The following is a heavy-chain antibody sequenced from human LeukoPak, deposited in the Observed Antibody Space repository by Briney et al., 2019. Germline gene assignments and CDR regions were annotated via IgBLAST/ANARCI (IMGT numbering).Heavy chain of an antibody. V-gene: IGHV1-69*13. D-gene: IGHD3-3*01. CDR1: GGTFSSYA. J-gene: IGHJ3*02. CDR3: ARGKNDFWSGYYYDAFDI. Sequence: SVKVSCKDSGGTFSSYAISWVRQAPGQGLEWMGGIIPIFGTANYAQKFQGRVTITADESTSTAYMELSSLRSEDTGVYYCARGKNDFWSGYYYDAFDIWGQGTMVTVSS. CDR2: IIPIFGTA.